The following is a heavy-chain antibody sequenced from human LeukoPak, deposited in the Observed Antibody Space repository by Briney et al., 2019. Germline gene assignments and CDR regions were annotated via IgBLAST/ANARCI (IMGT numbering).Heavy chain of an antibody. D-gene: IGHD3-10*01. V-gene: IGHV1-18*01. CDR1: GYTFTYYG. CDR2: ISADNGNT. Sequence: GASVKVSCKASGYTFTYYGISWGRQAPGQGLEWMGWISADNGNTYYAHNLQGRVTMTTETSTSTAYMELRSLRSDDTAIYYCARDRRYRHYYGSGSYYGMDVWGQGTTVTVSS. J-gene: IGHJ6*02. CDR3: ARDRRYRHYYGSGSYYGMDV.